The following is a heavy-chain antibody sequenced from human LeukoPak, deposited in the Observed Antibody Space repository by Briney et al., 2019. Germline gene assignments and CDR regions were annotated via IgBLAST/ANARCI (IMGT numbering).Heavy chain of an antibody. Sequence: PGGSLRLSCAASGFTFNYAWMSWVRQVPGKGLEWVGQTVSEIDGGTTDYAAPVKGRFTISRDDSKSTLYLQMNSLKIEDSAVYYCTTDEDWNYARKDVWGQGAAVIVSS. CDR1: GFTFNYAW. CDR2: TVSEIDGGTT. D-gene: IGHD1-7*01. CDR3: TTDEDWNYARKDV. V-gene: IGHV3-15*04. J-gene: IGHJ6*02.